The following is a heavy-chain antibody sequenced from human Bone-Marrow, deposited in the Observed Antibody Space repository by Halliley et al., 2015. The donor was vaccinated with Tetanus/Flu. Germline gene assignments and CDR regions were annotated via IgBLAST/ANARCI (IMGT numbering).Heavy chain of an antibody. J-gene: IGHJ4*02. D-gene: IGHD2-21*02. Sequence: GLQWMGIIFPADPDTKYTPSFQGQVTISVDTSVNTAFLQWSSLKPSDSGIYFCARVTNSSDYWGQGTLVSVAS. CDR3: ARVTNSSDY. V-gene: IGHV5-51*01. CDR2: IFPADPDT.